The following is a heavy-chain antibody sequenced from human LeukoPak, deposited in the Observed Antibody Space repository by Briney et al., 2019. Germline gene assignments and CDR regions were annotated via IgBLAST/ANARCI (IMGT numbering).Heavy chain of an antibody. V-gene: IGHV4-34*01. Sequence: KPSETLSLTCAVYGGSFSGYYWSWIRQPPGKGLEWIGEINHSGSTNYDPSLKSRVTISVDTSKNQFSLKLSSVTAADTAVYYCAREWGNGYYGMDVWGQGTTVTVSS. CDR3: AREWGNGYYGMDV. CDR2: INHSGST. D-gene: IGHD2-8*01. CDR1: GGSFSGYY. J-gene: IGHJ6*02.